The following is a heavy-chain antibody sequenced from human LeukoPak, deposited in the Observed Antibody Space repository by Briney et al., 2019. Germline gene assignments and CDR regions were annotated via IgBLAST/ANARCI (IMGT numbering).Heavy chain of an antibody. CDR1: GFTFSSYA. CDR2: ISGSGAST. CDR3: VDYDPHDY. J-gene: IGHJ4*02. D-gene: IGHD3-16*01. V-gene: IGHV3-23*01. Sequence: AGGSLRLSCAASGFTFSSYAMGWVRQAPGKGLAWVSGISGSGASTYYADSVKGRFTISRDNSKNTLYLQMNSLRAEDSAVYYCVDYDPHDYWGQGTLVTVSS.